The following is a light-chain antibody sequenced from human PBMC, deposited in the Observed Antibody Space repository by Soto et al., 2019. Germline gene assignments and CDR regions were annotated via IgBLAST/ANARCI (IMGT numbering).Light chain of an antibody. Sequence: DIQMTQSPSSVSASVGDRFTISCRASQAIGNFLAWYQQTPGKAPRLLIHGASSLSREIPSRFSGGGTGTHFTLTISGLQPEDLATYFCLQTSTFPRTFGQGTKVDIK. V-gene: IGKV1-12*01. CDR2: GAS. CDR3: LQTSTFPRT. J-gene: IGKJ1*01. CDR1: QAIGNF.